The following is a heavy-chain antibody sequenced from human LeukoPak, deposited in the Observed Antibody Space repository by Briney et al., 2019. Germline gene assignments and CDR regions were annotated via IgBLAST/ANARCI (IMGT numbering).Heavy chain of an antibody. CDR1: GFTFSSYS. CDR2: ISSSSSYI. CDR3: ARAYRSGENDAFDI. J-gene: IGHJ3*02. V-gene: IGHV3-21*01. Sequence: GGSLRLSCAASGFTFSSYSMNWVRQAPGKGLEWVSSISSSSSYIYYADSVEGRFTISRDNAKNSLYLQMNSLRAEDTAVYYCARAYRSGENDAFDIWGQGTMVTVSS. D-gene: IGHD2-15*01.